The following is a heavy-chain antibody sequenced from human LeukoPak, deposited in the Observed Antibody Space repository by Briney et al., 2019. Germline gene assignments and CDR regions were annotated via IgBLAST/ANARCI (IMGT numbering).Heavy chain of an antibody. CDR3: ARDSRRGTYYDFWSGYLDY. Sequence: GGSLRLSCAASGFTFSSYAMSWVRQAPGKGLEWVSAISGSGGSTYYADSVKGRFTISRDNSKNTLYLQMNSLRAEDTAVYYCARDSRRGTYYDFWSGYLDYWGQGTLVTVSS. J-gene: IGHJ4*02. CDR2: ISGSGGST. D-gene: IGHD3-3*01. V-gene: IGHV3-23*01. CDR1: GFTFSSYA.